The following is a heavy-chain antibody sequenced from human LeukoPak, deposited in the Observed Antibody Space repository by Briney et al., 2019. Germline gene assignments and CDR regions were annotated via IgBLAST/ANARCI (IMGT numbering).Heavy chain of an antibody. D-gene: IGHD6-19*01. CDR1: GYSFTSYW. CDR2: IYPGDSDT. Sequence: SGESLKISCKGSGYSFTSYWIGWVRQMPGKGLEWMGIIYPGDSDTRYSPSFQGQVTISADKSISTAYLQWSSLKASDTAMYYCARLDSAGYSSGWYGMDVWGQGTTVTVSS. V-gene: IGHV5-51*01. CDR3: ARLDSAGYSSGWYGMDV. J-gene: IGHJ6*02.